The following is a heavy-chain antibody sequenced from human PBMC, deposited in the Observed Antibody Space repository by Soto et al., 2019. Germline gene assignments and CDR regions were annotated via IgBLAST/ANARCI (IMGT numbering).Heavy chain of an antibody. D-gene: IGHD4-17*01. J-gene: IGHJ4*02. CDR1: GFTFSSYA. Sequence: EVQLLESGGGLVQPGGSLRLSCAASGFTFSSYAMSWVRQAPGKGLEWVSIISGGGITHYADSVKGRFTISRDNSKSTLYLQMNSLRAEDTAVYYCAKYRGKEYGDYHLDYWGQGTLLTVSS. CDR2: IISGGGIT. CDR3: AKYRGKEYGDYHLDY. V-gene: IGHV3-23*01.